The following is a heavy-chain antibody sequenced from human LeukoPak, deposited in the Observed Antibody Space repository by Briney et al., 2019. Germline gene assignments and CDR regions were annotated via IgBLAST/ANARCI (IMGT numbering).Heavy chain of an antibody. CDR3: ATTNSRYCSSTSCYRGVDY. D-gene: IGHD2-2*02. Sequence: ASVKVSCKASGYTFTGYYLHWVRQAPGQGLEWMGWIDPNSGTTIYAQRFQGRVTMTRDTSINTVYMHLSGLTFDDTAVYYCATTNSRYCSSTSCYRGVDYWGQGTLVTVSS. V-gene: IGHV1-2*02. CDR1: GYTFTGYY. J-gene: IGHJ4*02. CDR2: IDPNSGTT.